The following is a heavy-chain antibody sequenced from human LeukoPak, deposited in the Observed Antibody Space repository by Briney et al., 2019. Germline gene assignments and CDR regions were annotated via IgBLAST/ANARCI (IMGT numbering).Heavy chain of an antibody. CDR2: ISGYNGNI. V-gene: IGHV1-18*01. Sequence: ASVKVSCKASGYTFTSYGISWVRQAPGQGPEWMGWISGYNGNINNAQKFQGRVTMTRDTSTSTAYMELRSLRSDDTAVYYCARDRGYGDYNFDYWGQGTLVTVSS. D-gene: IGHD4-17*01. J-gene: IGHJ4*02. CDR3: ARDRGYGDYNFDY. CDR1: GYTFTSYG.